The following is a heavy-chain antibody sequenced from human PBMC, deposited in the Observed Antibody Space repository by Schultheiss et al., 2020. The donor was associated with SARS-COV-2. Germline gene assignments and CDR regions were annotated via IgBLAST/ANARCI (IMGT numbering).Heavy chain of an antibody. Sequence: SVKVSCKASGGTFSSYAISWVRQAPGQGLEWMGRIIPILGIANYAQKFQGRVTITADKSTSTAYMELRSLRSDDTAVYYCARLAYGYIHIDHWGQGTLVTVSS. J-gene: IGHJ4*02. CDR1: GGTFSSYA. D-gene: IGHD5-18*01. V-gene: IGHV1-69*04. CDR3: ARLAYGYIHIDH. CDR2: IIPILGIA.